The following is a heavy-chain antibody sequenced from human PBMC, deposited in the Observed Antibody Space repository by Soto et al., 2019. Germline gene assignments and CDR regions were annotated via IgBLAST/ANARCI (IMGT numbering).Heavy chain of an antibody. CDR2: IYTSGST. J-gene: IGHJ3*02. D-gene: IGHD3-22*01. V-gene: IGHV4-4*07. Sequence: SETLSLICTVSGGSISSYYWSWIRQPAGKGLEWIGRIYTSGSTNYNPSLKSRVTMSVDTSKNQFSLKLSSVTAADTAVYYCARDGPAHYYDSSGYYPDAFDIWGQGTMVTVSS. CDR1: GGSISSYY. CDR3: ARDGPAHYYDSSGYYPDAFDI.